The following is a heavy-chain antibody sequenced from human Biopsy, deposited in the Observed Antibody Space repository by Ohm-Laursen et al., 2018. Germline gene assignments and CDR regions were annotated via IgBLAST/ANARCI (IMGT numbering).Heavy chain of an antibody. Sequence: SETLSLTCTVSGGSNTDDYWSWIRQSPGKGLEWIGFISKGGDTTYNPSLRGRVAISVDTSKNQFSLKLSSVTAADTAVFFCARLYRLDDYWNDDPPDAFDVWGQGTMVTVSS. J-gene: IGHJ3*01. CDR3: ARLYRLDDYWNDDPPDAFDV. V-gene: IGHV4-59*01. CDR2: ISKGGDT. CDR1: GGSNTDDY. D-gene: IGHD3-3*01.